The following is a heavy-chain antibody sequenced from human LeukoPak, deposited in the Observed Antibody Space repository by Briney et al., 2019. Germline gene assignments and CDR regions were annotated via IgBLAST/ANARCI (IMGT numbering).Heavy chain of an antibody. CDR2: ISAYNGNT. Sequence: GASVKVSCKASGYTFTSYDINWVRQATGQGLEWMGWISAYNGNTNYAQKLQGRDTMTTDTSTSTAYMELRSLRSDDTAVYYCARVNYYDSSGYYPSPATDYWGQGTLVTVSS. CDR1: GYTFTSYD. D-gene: IGHD3-22*01. V-gene: IGHV1-18*01. J-gene: IGHJ4*02. CDR3: ARVNYYDSSGYYPSPATDY.